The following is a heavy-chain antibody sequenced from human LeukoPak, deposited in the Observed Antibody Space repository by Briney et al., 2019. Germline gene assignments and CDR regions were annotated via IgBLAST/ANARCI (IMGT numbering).Heavy chain of an antibody. CDR2: CSYSGST. J-gene: IGHJ4*02. Sequence: KPSETLSLTCTVSGGSINSGDYYWSWIRQPPGKGLEWIGCCSYSGSTYYNPSLKSRVTISVDTSKNQFSLKLSSVTAADTAVYYCASGIAAGFFDYWGQGTLVTVSS. CDR3: ASGIAAGFFDY. CDR1: GGSINSGDYY. V-gene: IGHV4-30-4*02. D-gene: IGHD6-13*01.